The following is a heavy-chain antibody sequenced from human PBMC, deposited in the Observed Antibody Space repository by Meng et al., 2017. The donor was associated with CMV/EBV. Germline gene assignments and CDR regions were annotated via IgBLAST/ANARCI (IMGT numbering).Heavy chain of an antibody. V-gene: IGHV3-11*01. CDR3: ARDRYINWGVRGAAASS. CDR2: ISSSGSTI. Sequence: GESLKISCAASGFTFSDYYMSWIRQAPGKGLEWVSYISSSGSTIYYAASVKGRFTISRDNAKNSLYLQMNSLRAEDTAVYYCARDRYINWGVRGAAASSWGQGTLVTVSS. J-gene: IGHJ4*02. CDR1: GFTFSDYY. D-gene: IGHD6-13*01.